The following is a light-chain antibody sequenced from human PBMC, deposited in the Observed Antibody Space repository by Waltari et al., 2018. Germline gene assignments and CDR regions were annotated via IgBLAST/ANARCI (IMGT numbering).Light chain of an antibody. CDR3: QTGGHGTWV. CDR1: SRHSTHI. V-gene: IGLV4-69*01. Sequence: QLVLTQSPSASASLGASVKLTCTLSSRHSTHIIAWHQQQPEKGPRYLMKVNSDGSHSKGDQIPDRFSGSSSGAEHYLTISSLQSEDEADYYCQTGGHGTWVFGGGTKLTVL. CDR2: VNSDGSH. J-gene: IGLJ3*02.